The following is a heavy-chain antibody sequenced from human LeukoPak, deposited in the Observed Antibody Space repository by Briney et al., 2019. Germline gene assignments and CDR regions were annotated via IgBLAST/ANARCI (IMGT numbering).Heavy chain of an antibody. J-gene: IGHJ6*03. CDR1: GGSFSGYY. CDR3: ARRSAGCSGGSCYPWDYYYYMDV. V-gene: IGHV4-34*01. CDR2: INHSGST. D-gene: IGHD2-15*01. Sequence: SETLSLTCAVYGGSFSGYYWSWIRQPPGKGLGWIGEINHSGSTNYNPSLKSRVTISVDTSKNQFSLKLSSVTAADTAVYYCARRSAGCSGGSCYPWDYYYYMDVWGKGTTVTISS.